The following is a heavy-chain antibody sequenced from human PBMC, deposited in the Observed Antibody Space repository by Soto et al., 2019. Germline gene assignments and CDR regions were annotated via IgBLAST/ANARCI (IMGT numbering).Heavy chain of an antibody. D-gene: IGHD2-15*01. Sequence: SVKVSWRASRCTFSSYALSWVRQSPEQGLEWMGGIVPIFGTANYAQRFQGRVTITADKSTSTAYMELSGLRSEDTAVYYRARDQLVVAAKQQGYYYGMDVWGQGTTVTVSS. CDR1: RCTFSSYA. CDR3: ARDQLVVAAKQQGYYYGMDV. V-gene: IGHV1-69*06. J-gene: IGHJ6*02. CDR2: IVPIFGTA.